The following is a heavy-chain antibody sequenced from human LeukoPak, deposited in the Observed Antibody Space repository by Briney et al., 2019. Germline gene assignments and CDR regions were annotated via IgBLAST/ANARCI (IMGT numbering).Heavy chain of an antibody. Sequence: GGSLRLSCAASGFSLGTYWMSWVRQAPGKGLEGVANIRQDGSKKHYGDSVRGRFTISRDNAKNELYLQMHSLRVEDTAVYYCVREYGDYQAPFDYWGQGTLVTVSS. CDR1: GFSLGTYW. V-gene: IGHV3-7*05. D-gene: IGHD4-17*01. CDR3: VREYGDYQAPFDY. J-gene: IGHJ4*02. CDR2: IRQDGSKK.